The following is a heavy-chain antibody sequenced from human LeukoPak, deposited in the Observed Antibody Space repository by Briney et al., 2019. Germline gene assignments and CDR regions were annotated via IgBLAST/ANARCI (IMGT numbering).Heavy chain of an antibody. CDR1: GGSFTSYY. CDR3: ARAVYGSGSHFFDY. D-gene: IGHD3-10*01. CDR2: LFPSGSP. V-gene: IGHV4-4*08. Sequence: SETLSLTCTVSGGSFTSYYWSWIRQPPGKALEWVGYLFPSGSPSHNPSLKSRVTISADTSKNQLSLKLNSVTAADTAVYYCARAVYGSGSHFFDYWGQGTLVTVSS. J-gene: IGHJ4*02.